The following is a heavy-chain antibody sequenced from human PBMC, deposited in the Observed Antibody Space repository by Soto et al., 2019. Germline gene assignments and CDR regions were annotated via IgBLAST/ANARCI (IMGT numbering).Heavy chain of an antibody. CDR3: ARGGDYYDSSGY. CDR2: IYYSGST. J-gene: IGHJ4*02. D-gene: IGHD3-22*01. CDR1: GGSISSGDYY. V-gene: IGHV4-30-4*01. Sequence: SETLSLTCTVSGGSISSGDYYWSWIRQPPGKGLEWIGYIYYSGSTYYNPSLKSRVTISVDTSKNQFSLKLSSVTAADTAVYYCARGGDYYDSSGYWGQGTLVTVSS.